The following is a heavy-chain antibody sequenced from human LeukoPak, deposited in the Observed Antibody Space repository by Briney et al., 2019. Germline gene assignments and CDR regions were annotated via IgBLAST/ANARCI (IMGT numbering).Heavy chain of an antibody. CDR2: ISWNSFTI. Sequence: GRSLRLSCAASGFTFDDYGMHWVRQAPGKGLESFSGISWNSFTIAYADSVKGRFNIPRDNSKNTLYLQMISLRAEDTAVYYCAKGPTYGDYGPIDYWGQGTLVTVSS. J-gene: IGHJ4*02. CDR1: GFTFDDYG. V-gene: IGHV3-9*01. CDR3: AKGPTYGDYGPIDY. D-gene: IGHD4-17*01.